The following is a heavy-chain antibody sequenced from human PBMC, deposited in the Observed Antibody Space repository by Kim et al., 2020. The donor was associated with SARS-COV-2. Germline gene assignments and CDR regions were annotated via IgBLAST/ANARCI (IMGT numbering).Heavy chain of an antibody. CDR1: GFTFSNYA. V-gene: IGHV3-23*01. D-gene: IGHD3-10*01. CDR2: IRGSGDTT. J-gene: IGHJ4*02. CDR3: AKALPSWDWYGSGSYPY. Sequence: GGSLRLSCAASGFTFSNYAINWVRRAPGKGLEWVSGIRGSGDTTYYADSVKGRFTISRDNSKKTVHLQMNNLRAEDSAVYYCAKALPSWDWYGSGSYPYWGQGTLVTVSS.